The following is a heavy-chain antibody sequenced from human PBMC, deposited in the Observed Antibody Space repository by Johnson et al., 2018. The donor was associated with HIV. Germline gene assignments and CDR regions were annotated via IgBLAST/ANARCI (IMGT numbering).Heavy chain of an antibody. Sequence: VQLVESGGGVVQPGRSLRLSCAASGFTVSSNYMTWVRQAPGKGLEWVANIKQDGSEKYYVDSVKGRFSISRDNAKNSLDLQMNSLRAEDTALYYCARGEWELNAGHGFDIWGQGTMVTVSS. D-gene: IGHD1-26*01. CDR1: GFTVSSNY. J-gene: IGHJ3*02. CDR2: IKQDGSEK. CDR3: ARGEWELNAGHGFDI. V-gene: IGHV3-7*03.